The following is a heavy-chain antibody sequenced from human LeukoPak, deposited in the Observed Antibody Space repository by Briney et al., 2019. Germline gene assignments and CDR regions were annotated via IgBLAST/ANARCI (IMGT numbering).Heavy chain of an antibody. D-gene: IGHD2-15*01. Sequence: QPEGSLRLSCAASGFTFSSYWMHWVRQAPGKGLVWVSHIKSDGSTTSYADSVEGRFTISRDNTRNTLYLQMNSLRAEDTAVYYCARDRGYSVDYWGQGTLVTVSS. CDR2: IKSDGSTT. CDR1: GFTFSSYW. CDR3: ARDRGYSVDY. V-gene: IGHV3-74*01. J-gene: IGHJ4*02.